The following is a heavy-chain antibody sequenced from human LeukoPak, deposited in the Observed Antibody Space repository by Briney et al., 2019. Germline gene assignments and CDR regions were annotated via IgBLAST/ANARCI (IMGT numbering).Heavy chain of an antibody. CDR3: ARGRAVAGIFDY. D-gene: IGHD6-19*01. Sequence: PAGSLRLSCKGSGYSFTSYWIGWVRQMPGKGLEWMGIIYPGDSDTRYSPSFQGQVTISADKSISTAYLQWSSLKASDTAMYYCARGRAVAGIFDYWGQGTLVTVSS. CDR2: IYPGDSDT. V-gene: IGHV5-51*01. J-gene: IGHJ4*01. CDR1: GYSFTSYW.